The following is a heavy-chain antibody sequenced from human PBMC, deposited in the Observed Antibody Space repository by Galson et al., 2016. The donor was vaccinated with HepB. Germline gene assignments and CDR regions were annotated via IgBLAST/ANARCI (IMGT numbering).Heavy chain of an antibody. V-gene: IGHV3-74*01. CDR1: GFTFSSYW. Sequence: SLRLSCAASGFTFSSYWMHWLRQAPGKELVWVAHINSDGSNTRYADSVKGQFTISRDNAQNTLYLQMNSLRGDDTAVYHCTRDPAPGGWYDYWGQGTLVTVSS. CDR3: TRDPAPGGWYDY. CDR2: INSDGSNT. D-gene: IGHD6-19*01. J-gene: IGHJ4*02.